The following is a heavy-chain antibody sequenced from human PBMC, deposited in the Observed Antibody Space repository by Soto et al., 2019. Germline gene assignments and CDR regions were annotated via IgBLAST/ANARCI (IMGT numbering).Heavy chain of an antibody. CDR3: ARRGGGYYSFDY. V-gene: IGHV4-31*03. CDR1: GGSISSGGYY. J-gene: IGHJ4*02. CDR2: IYYSGST. D-gene: IGHD3-22*01. Sequence: SEILSLTCTVSGGSISSGGYYWSWIRQHPGKGLEWIGYIYYSGSTYYNPSLKSRVTISVDTSKNQFSLKLSSVTAADTAVYYCARRGGGYYSFDYWGQGTLVTVSS.